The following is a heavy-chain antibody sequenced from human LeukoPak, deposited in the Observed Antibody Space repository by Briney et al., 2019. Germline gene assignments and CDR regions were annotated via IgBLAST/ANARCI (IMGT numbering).Heavy chain of an antibody. D-gene: IGHD6-6*01. CDR3: AKPEKLYSSSSGYFDY. CDR2: ISGSGAAT. Sequence: GGSLRLSCAASGFTFSDYAMTWVRQAPGKGLEWVSAISGSGAATYYADSVKGRFTISRDNSKNTLYLHMNSLRAEDTAVYYCAKPEKLYSSSSGYFDYWGQGTLVTVSS. J-gene: IGHJ4*02. CDR1: GFTFSDYA. V-gene: IGHV3-23*01.